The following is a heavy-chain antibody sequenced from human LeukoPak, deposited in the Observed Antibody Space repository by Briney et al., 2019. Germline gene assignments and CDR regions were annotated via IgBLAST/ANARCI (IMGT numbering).Heavy chain of an antibody. Sequence: GGSLRLSCAASGFTFSSYWMSWVRQAPGKGLEGVANIKQDGSEKYYVDSVKGRFTISRDNAKNSLYLQMNSLRAEDTAVYYCARDYYDSSGYYWRNAFDIWGQGTMVTVSS. J-gene: IGHJ3*02. V-gene: IGHV3-7*01. CDR2: IKQDGSEK. D-gene: IGHD3-22*01. CDR1: GFTFSSYW. CDR3: ARDYYDSSGYYWRNAFDI.